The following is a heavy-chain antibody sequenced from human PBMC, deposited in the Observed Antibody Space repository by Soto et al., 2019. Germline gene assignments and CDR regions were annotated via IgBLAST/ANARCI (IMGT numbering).Heavy chain of an antibody. Sequence: QVQLQESGPGLVKPPETLSLTCTVSGVSITSHYWTWIRQPPGKGLEWIGNIHYSGSTNYSPSLKGRVIISVDTSENQSSLKLSSVTTADTAVYYCTVGGAGHPFDYWGQGTLVTVSS. CDR3: TVGGAGHPFDY. CDR2: IHYSGST. D-gene: IGHD3-16*01. J-gene: IGHJ4*02. V-gene: IGHV4-59*11. CDR1: GVSITSHY.